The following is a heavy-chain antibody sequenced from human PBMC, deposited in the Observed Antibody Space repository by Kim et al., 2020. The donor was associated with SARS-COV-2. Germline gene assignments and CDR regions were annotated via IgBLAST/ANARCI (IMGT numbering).Heavy chain of an antibody. J-gene: IGHJ4*02. D-gene: IGHD2-8*01. CDR2: IYYSGST. Sequence: SETLSLTCTVSGGSISSSSYYWGWIRQPPGKGLEWIGSIYYSGSTYYNPSLKSRVTISVDTSKNQFSLKLSSVAAADTAVYYCASHPPYCTNGVCSYSAFDSWGQGTLVTVSS. CDR3: ASHPPYCTNGVCSYSAFDS. CDR1: GGSISSSSYY. V-gene: IGHV4-39*01.